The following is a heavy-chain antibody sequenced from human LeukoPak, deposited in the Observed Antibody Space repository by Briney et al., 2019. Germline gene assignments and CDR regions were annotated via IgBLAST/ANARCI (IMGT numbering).Heavy chain of an antibody. J-gene: IGHJ4*02. CDR3: ARDRSGSYPYYFDY. Sequence: GGSLRLSCAASGFTFSDYSMNWVRQAPGKGLEWVSSISSRSAYIHYTDSVKGRFNISRDNAENSLFLQMNNLRADDTAVYYCARDRSGSYPYYFDYWGQGTLATVSS. D-gene: IGHD1-26*01. V-gene: IGHV3-21*01. CDR1: GFTFSDYS. CDR2: ISSRSAYI.